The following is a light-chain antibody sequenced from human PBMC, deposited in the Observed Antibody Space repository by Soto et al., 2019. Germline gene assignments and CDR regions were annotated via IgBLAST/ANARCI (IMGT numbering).Light chain of an antibody. CDR2: DAS. V-gene: IGKV3-11*01. J-gene: IGKJ4*01. CDR1: QSIGIY. Sequence: EAVLTQSPATLSLSPGETATLSCRASQSIGIYLAWYQPKPGQPPRLLIYDASNRATGIPARFSGSGSGTDFXXXXXXXXXEXFAVYYCQQRQNWPPLTFGGGTKVEIK. CDR3: QQRQNWPPLT.